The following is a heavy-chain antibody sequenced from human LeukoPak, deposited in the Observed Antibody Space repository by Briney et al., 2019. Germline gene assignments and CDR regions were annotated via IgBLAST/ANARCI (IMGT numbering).Heavy chain of an antibody. CDR1: GGSVNSGSNY. CDR3: ARDPHHPYDSRGYFDY. V-gene: IGHV4-31*03. CDR2: IYYSGTT. Sequence: PSQTLSLTCSVSGGSVNSGSNYWTWIRHRPGKGLEWIGYIYYSGTTLYNPSLKSRVVISLDTSKNQFSLKLSSVTAADAAVYYCARDPHHPYDSRGYFDYWGQGTLVTVSS. D-gene: IGHD3-3*01. J-gene: IGHJ4*02.